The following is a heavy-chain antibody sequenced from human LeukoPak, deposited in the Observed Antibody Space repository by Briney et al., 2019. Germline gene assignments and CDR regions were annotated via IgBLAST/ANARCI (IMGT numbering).Heavy chain of an antibody. J-gene: IGHJ4*02. V-gene: IGHV4-34*01. CDR1: GGSFSGYY. Sequence: PSETLSLTCAIYGGSFSGYYWSWIRQPPGKGLEWIGEINHSGSTNYNPSLKSRVTISVDTSKNQFSLKLSSVTAADTAVYYCARAGLNFWSGPAVNYFDYWGQGTLVTVSS. CDR2: INHSGST. CDR3: ARAGLNFWSGPAVNYFDY. D-gene: IGHD3-3*01.